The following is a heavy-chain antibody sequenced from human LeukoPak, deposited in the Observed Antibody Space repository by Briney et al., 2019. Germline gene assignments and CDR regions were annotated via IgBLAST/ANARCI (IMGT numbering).Heavy chain of an antibody. J-gene: IGHJ3*02. CDR1: GGSISSGGYY. Sequence: SSETLSLTCTVSGGSISSGGYYWNWIRQHPGKGLEWIGYIYYSGSTYYNPSLKSRVTISVDTSKNQFSLKLSSVTAADTAVYYCAREMVNDAFDIWGQGTMVTASS. D-gene: IGHD2-8*01. V-gene: IGHV4-31*03. CDR2: IYYSGST. CDR3: AREMVNDAFDI.